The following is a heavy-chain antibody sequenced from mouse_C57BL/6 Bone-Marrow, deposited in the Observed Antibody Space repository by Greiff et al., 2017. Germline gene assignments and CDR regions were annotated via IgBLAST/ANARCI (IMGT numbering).Heavy chain of an antibody. J-gene: IGHJ1*03. V-gene: IGHV1-62-2*01. CDR1: GYTFTEYT. D-gene: IGHD2-3*01. CDR2: FCPGSGSI. CDR3: ARHERWLLRGYFDV. Sequence: VQLQQSGAELVKPGASVKLSCKASGYTFTEYTIHWVKQRPGQGLEWIGWFCPGSGSIKYNEKVKGKATLTADKSSSTVYMELSRLTSEDAAVYYCARHERWLLRGYFDVWGTGTTVTVSS.